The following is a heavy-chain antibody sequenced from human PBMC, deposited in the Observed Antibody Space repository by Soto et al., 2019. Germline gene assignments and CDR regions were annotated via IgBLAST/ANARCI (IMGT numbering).Heavy chain of an antibody. CDR3: AREGSYYDTSGFYYSCFDP. CDR2: IYYSGST. CDR1: GGSISRYY. Sequence: SETLSLTCTVSGGSISRYYWSWIRQPPGKGLEWIGYIYYSGSTNYNPSLKSRVTISVDTSKNQFSLKLSSVTAADTAVYYCAREGSYYDTSGFYYSCFDPWGQGTLVTVSS. J-gene: IGHJ5*02. V-gene: IGHV4-59*12. D-gene: IGHD3-22*01.